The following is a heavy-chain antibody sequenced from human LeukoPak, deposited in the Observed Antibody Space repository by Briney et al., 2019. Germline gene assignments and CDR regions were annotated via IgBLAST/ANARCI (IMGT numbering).Heavy chain of an antibody. CDR1: GYTFTSNY. V-gene: IGHV1-46*01. Sequence: SSVKVSCKASGYTFTSNYIHWVRQAPGQGLEWMGMIYPRDGSTSYAQKFQGRVTVTRDTSTSTVHMELSGLRSEDTAVYYCARDQEGFDYWGQGTLVTVSS. CDR3: ARDQEGFDY. CDR2: IYPRDGST. J-gene: IGHJ4*02.